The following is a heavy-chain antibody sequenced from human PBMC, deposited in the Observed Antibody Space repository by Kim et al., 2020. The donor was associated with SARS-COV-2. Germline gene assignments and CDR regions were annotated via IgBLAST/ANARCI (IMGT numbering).Heavy chain of an antibody. CDR1: GGSFSGYY. J-gene: IGHJ4*02. CDR3: ARGRMVIDY. Sequence: SETLSLTCAVYGGSFSGYYWSWIRQPPGKGLEWIGEINHSGSTNYNPSLKSRVTISVDTSKNQFSLKLSSVTAADTAVYYCARGRMVIDYWGQGTLVTVSS. D-gene: IGHD5-18*01. V-gene: IGHV4-34*01. CDR2: INHSGST.